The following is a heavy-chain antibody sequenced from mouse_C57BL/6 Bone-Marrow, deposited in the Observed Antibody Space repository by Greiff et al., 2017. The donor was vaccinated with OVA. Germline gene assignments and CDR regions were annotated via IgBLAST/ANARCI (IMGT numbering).Heavy chain of an antibody. CDR1: GYTFTSYW. V-gene: IGHV1-55*01. CDR2: IYPGSGST. D-gene: IGHD1-1*01. J-gene: IGHJ4*01. Sequence: QVQLQQPGAELVKPGASVKLSCKASGYTFTSYWMHWVKQRPGQGLEWIGDIYPGSGSTNYNEKFKSKATLTVDTSSSTAYMQLSSLTSEDSAIYYCADSYDYAMDYWGQGTSVTVSS. CDR3: ADSYDYAMDY.